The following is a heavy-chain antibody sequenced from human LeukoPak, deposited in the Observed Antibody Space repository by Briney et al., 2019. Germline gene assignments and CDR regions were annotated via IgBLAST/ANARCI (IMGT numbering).Heavy chain of an antibody. CDR1: GGSISSYY. Sequence: SETLSLTCTVSGGSISSYYWSWIRQPPGEGLEWIGYIYYSGSTNYNPSLKSRVTISVDTSKNQFSLKLSSVTAADTAVYYCARDRKRNDYYYYYMDVWGKGTTVTVSS. V-gene: IGHV4-59*01. CDR3: ARDRKRNDYYYYYMDV. CDR2: IYYSGST. D-gene: IGHD1-14*01. J-gene: IGHJ6*03.